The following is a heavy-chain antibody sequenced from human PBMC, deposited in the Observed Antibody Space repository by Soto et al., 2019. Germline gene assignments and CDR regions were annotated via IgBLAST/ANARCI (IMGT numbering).Heavy chain of an antibody. Sequence: TSETLSLTCTVSGGSISSGGFYWSWIRQHPGKGLEFIGYIFYIGSTYYNPSLKSRVSISVDKSKNQFSLRLSSVTAADSAVYYCARHASGYYRNFDYWGQGTLVTVSS. D-gene: IGHD3-22*01. CDR2: IFYIGST. CDR3: ARHASGYYRNFDY. V-gene: IGHV4-31*03. J-gene: IGHJ4*02. CDR1: GGSISSGGFY.